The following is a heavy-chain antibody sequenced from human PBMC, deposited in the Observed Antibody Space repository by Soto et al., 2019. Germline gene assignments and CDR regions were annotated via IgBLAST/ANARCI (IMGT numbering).Heavy chain of an antibody. V-gene: IGHV3-7*01. CDR2: IKQDGSEK. D-gene: IGHD3-10*01. J-gene: IGHJ6*03. CDR1: GFTFSSYW. Sequence: GGSLRLSCAASGFTFSSYWMSWVRQAPGKGLEWVANIKQDGSEKYYVDSVKGRFTISRDNAKNSLYLQMNSLRAEDTAVYYCAREGGLLWFGELLSPLPRDYYMDVWGKGTTVTVSS. CDR3: AREGGLLWFGELLSPLPRDYYMDV.